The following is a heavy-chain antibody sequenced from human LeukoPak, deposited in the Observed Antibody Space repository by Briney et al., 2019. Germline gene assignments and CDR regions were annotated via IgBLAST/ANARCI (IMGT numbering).Heavy chain of an antibody. J-gene: IGHJ3*02. CDR3: AREMGNSRSSESFDI. Sequence: PGGSLRLSCAASGFTFSSYSMNWVRQAPGKGLEWVSSISSSSSYIYYADSVKGRFTISRDNARNSLYLQMSSLRAEDTAVYYCAREMGNSRSSESFDIWGQGTRVTVSS. CDR2: ISSSSSYI. D-gene: IGHD4-23*01. V-gene: IGHV3-21*01. CDR1: GFTFSSYS.